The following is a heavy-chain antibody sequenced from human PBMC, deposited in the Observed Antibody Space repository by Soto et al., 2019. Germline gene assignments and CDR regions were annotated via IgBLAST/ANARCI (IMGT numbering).Heavy chain of an antibody. CDR3: ASNYDILTGYHNFDY. Sequence: EVQLVESGGGLVQPGGSLRLSCAASGFTFSSYSMNWVRQAPGKGPEWVSYISSSSSTIYYADSVKGRFTISRDNAQNSLYLRMTSLRAEDTAVYYCASNYDILTGYHNFDYWGQGTLVTVSS. V-gene: IGHV3-48*01. D-gene: IGHD3-9*01. CDR2: ISSSSSTI. J-gene: IGHJ4*02. CDR1: GFTFSSYS.